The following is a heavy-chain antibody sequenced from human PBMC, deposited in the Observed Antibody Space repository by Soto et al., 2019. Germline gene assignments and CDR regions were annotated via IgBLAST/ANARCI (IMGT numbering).Heavy chain of an antibody. Sequence: QIQLLQSGAAVKKPGASVKVTCKASGYTFRNFGISWVRQAPGQGLEWMGWNSAYNANANYAQKFQGRLTMTADTSTSTAYMELRSLRSDDTAVYYCARENSYFDYWGQGTLVTVSS. V-gene: IGHV1-18*01. CDR2: NSAYNANA. J-gene: IGHJ4*02. CDR3: ARENSYFDY. CDR1: GYTFRNFG.